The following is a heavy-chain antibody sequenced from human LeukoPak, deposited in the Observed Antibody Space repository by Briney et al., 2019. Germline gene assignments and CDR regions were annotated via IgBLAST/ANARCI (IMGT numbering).Heavy chain of an antibody. V-gene: IGHV3-48*02. CDR3: ARERAYSSGWYLDY. CDR2: LGPGSNTI. J-gene: IGHJ4*02. CDR1: GFAFNFYS. D-gene: IGHD6-19*01. Sequence: AGGSLGLSCAASGFAFNFYSINWVRQAPGKGLEWVSYLGPGSNTIFYADSVKGRFTISRDDAKSSLFLQMNSLRDEDTAVYYCARERAYSSGWYLDYWGQGTLVTVSS.